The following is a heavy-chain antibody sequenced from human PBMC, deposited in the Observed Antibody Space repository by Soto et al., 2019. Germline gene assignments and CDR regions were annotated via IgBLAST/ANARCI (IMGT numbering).Heavy chain of an antibody. V-gene: IGHV4-39*07. CDR3: ARQLCSSTSCYSTGIYDY. CDR1: GCSISSGDYY. J-gene: IGHJ4*02. Sequence: SETLSLTCTFSGCSISSGDYYWSWIRQPPGKGLEWIGSVYYSGSTYYNPSLKSRVTISVDTSKNQFSLKLSSVTAADTAVYYCARQLCSSTSCYSTGIYDYWGQGTLVTVSS. CDR2: VYYSGST. D-gene: IGHD2-2*02.